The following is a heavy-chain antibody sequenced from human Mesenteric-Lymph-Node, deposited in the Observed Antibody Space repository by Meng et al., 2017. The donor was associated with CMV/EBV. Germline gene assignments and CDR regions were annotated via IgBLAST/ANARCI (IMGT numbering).Heavy chain of an antibody. CDR3: ARGLTMIEV. Sequence: SLKISCAASGFTFDDYAMHWVRQAPGKGLEWVSGISWNSDSIGYADSVKGRFTISRDNVQNSLYLQMNSLRVEDTAVYYCARGLTMIEVWGQGTLVTVSS. J-gene: IGHJ4*02. CDR2: ISWNSDSI. D-gene: IGHD3-22*01. V-gene: IGHV3-9*01. CDR1: GFTFDDYA.